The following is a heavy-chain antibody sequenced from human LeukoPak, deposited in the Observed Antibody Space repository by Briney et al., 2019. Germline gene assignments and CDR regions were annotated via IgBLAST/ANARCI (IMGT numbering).Heavy chain of an antibody. D-gene: IGHD3-3*01. CDR1: VFTFRKAW. CDR2: IKRKKVGETT. CDR3: TPRRRWGGYESLSEY. Sequence: GGSLRLYCAASVFTFRKAWMSWVRQAPGKGREWLGRIKRKKVGETTDYAEAVKGRITISRDDSKNTLYLQMNSLKADDTAVYFCTPRRRWGGYESLSEYWGQGTLVTVSS. V-gene: IGHV3-15*01. J-gene: IGHJ4*02.